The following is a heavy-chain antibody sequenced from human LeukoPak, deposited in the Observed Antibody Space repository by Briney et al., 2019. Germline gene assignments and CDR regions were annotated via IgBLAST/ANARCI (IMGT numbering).Heavy chain of an antibody. Sequence: GGSLRLSCAASGFTFSSYWMSWVRQAPGKGLEWVANIKQDGSEKYYVDSVKGRFTISRDNAKNSLYLQMNSLRAEDTALYYCAKDIEASLTNFDYWGQGTLVTVSS. CDR2: IKQDGSEK. J-gene: IGHJ4*02. D-gene: IGHD1-1*01. V-gene: IGHV3-7*03. CDR3: AKDIEASLTNFDY. CDR1: GFTFSSYW.